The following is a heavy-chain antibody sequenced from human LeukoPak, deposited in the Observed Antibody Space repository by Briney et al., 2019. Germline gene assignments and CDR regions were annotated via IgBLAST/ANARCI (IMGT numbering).Heavy chain of an antibody. V-gene: IGHV3-23*01. Sequence: GGSLRLSCAASGFTFSDHAMSWVRQAPGKGLEWVSAIRGTGTTTFYAASVKGRFTISRNNSKNTADLQMNSLRAEDTAVYYCAKVSWLGTLPSYHFDSWGQGTQVTVSS. CDR3: AKVSWLGTLPSYHFDS. CDR2: IRGTGTTT. D-gene: IGHD6-19*01. CDR1: GFTFSDHA. J-gene: IGHJ4*02.